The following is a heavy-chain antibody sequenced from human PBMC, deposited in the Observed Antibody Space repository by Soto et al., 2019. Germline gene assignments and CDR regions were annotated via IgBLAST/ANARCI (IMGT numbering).Heavy chain of an antibody. D-gene: IGHD3-3*01. V-gene: IGHV1-18*01. Sequence: QVQLVQSGAEVKKPGASVKVSCKASGYTFTSYGISWVRQAPGQGLEWMGWISAYNGNTNYAQKLQGRVTMTTDTSTSTAYIELRSLRSDDTAVYYCARGVTYYDFWSGYSPFWYFDLWGRGTLVTVSS. CDR1: GYTFTSYG. CDR3: ARGVTYYDFWSGYSPFWYFDL. J-gene: IGHJ2*01. CDR2: ISAYNGNT.